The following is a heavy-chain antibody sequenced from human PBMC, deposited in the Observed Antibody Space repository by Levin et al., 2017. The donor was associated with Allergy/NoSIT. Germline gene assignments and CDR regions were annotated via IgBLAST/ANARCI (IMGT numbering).Heavy chain of an antibody. CDR1: GFTFSSYA. V-gene: IGHV3-30-3*01. CDR2: ISYDGSNK. CDR3: ARSKDDFWSGYYTDAFDI. D-gene: IGHD3-3*01. J-gene: IGHJ3*02. Sequence: PGESLKISCAASGFTFSSYAMHWVRQAPGKGLEWVAVISYDGSNKYYADSVKGRFTISRDNSKNTLYLQMNSLRAEDTAVYYCARSKDDFWSGYYTDAFDIWGQGTMVTVSS.